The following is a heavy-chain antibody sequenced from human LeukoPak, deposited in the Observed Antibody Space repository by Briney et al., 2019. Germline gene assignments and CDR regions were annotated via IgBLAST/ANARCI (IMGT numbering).Heavy chain of an antibody. CDR1: GYTFTGYY. J-gene: IGHJ4*02. D-gene: IGHD2-2*01. V-gene: IGHV1-2*02. Sequence: ASVKVSCKASGYTFTGYYMHWVRQAPGQGLEWMGWINPNSGGTNYAQKFQGRVTMTRDTSISTAYMELSMLRSDDTAVYYCARDLASFHYFDYWGQGTLVTVSS. CDR3: ARDLASFHYFDY. CDR2: INPNSGGT.